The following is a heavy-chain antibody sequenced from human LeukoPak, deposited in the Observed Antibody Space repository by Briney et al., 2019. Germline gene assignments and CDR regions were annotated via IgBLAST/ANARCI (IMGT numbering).Heavy chain of an antibody. CDR3: ATEIVGSRGFDY. Sequence: ASVKVSCKASGYTFINYGITWVRQAPGQGLEWMGWISAYNGNTVYAQKAQGRVTLTTDISTSTAYMELSSLRSEDTAVYYCATEIVGSRGFDYWGQGTLVTVSS. J-gene: IGHJ4*02. CDR1: GYTFINYG. D-gene: IGHD1-26*01. CDR2: ISAYNGNT. V-gene: IGHV1-18*01.